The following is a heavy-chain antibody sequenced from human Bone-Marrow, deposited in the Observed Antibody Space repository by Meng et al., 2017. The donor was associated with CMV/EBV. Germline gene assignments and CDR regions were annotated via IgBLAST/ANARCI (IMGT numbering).Heavy chain of an antibody. J-gene: IGHJ4*02. D-gene: IGHD6-6*01. Sequence: SVKVSCKASGGTFSSYAISWVRQAPGQGLEWMGGIIPIFGTANYAQKFQGRVTITTDESTSTAYMELSSLRSEDTAVYYCARGTSIAAPIDYWGQGTLVTFSS. CDR3: ARGTSIAAPIDY. CDR2: IIPIFGTA. V-gene: IGHV1-69*05. CDR1: GGTFSSYA.